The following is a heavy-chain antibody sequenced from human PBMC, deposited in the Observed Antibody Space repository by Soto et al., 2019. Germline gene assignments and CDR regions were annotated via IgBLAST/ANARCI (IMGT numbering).Heavy chain of an antibody. Sequence: SETLSLTCTVSGGSIRSGGYYWSWIRQHPGKGLEWIGEIYYSGSTYYNPSLKSRVTISVDTSKNQFSLKLTSVTAADTAVYYCARVGSKSFYYATDVWGQGTTVTVSS. D-gene: IGHD4-4*01. V-gene: IGHV4-31*03. CDR3: ARVGSKSFYYATDV. CDR2: IYYSGST. CDR1: GGSIRSGGYY. J-gene: IGHJ6*02.